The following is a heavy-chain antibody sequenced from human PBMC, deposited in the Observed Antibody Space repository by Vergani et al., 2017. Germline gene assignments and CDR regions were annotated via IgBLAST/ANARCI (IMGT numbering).Heavy chain of an antibody. J-gene: IGHJ2*01. Sequence: EVQLVESGGGLVKPGGSLRLSCAASGFTLSSYSMNWVRQAPGKGLEWVSSISSSSSYIYYADSVKGRFTISRDNDKNSLYLQMNSLRAEDTAVCYCARKPPPMTTVTTPRLYWYFDLWGRGTLVTVSS. D-gene: IGHD4-17*01. V-gene: IGHV3-21*01. CDR3: ARKPPPMTTVTTPRLYWYFDL. CDR2: ISSSSSYI. CDR1: GFTLSSYS.